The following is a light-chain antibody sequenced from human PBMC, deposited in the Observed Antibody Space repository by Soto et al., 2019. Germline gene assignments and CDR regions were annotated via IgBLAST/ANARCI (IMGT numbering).Light chain of an antibody. Sequence: QSVLTQPPSASGSPGQSVTISCTGTSSDVGGYNYVSWYQQHPGKAPKLMIYEVSKRPSGVPDRFSGSKSGNTASLTVSGLQAEDEADYYCSSHAGSKRVFGTGTKFTVL. CDR1: SSDVGGYNY. CDR2: EVS. CDR3: SSHAGSKRV. J-gene: IGLJ1*01. V-gene: IGLV2-8*01.